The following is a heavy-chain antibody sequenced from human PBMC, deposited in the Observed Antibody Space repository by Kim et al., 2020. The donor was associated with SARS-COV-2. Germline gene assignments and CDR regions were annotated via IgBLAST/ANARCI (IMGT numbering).Heavy chain of an antibody. J-gene: IGHJ3*02. CDR3: AKDLPGTGAFDI. D-gene: IGHD6-13*01. V-gene: IGHV3-30*02. Sequence: YYADSVKGRLTISRDNSKNTLYLQMNSLRAEDTAVYYCAKDLPGTGAFDIWGQGTMVTVSS.